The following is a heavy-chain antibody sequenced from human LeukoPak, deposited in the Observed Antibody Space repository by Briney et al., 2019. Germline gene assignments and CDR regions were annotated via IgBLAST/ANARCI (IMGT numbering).Heavy chain of an antibody. D-gene: IGHD2-2*02. CDR2: INPNSGGT. CDR3: ARSGYSSTSCYTAYYYGMDV. J-gene: IGHJ6*02. CDR1: GYTFTGYY. Sequence: ASVKVSCKASGYTFTGYYMHWVRQAPGQGLEWMGWINPNSGGTNYAQKFQGRVTMTRDTSISTAYMELSRLRSDDTAVYYCARSGYSSTSCYTAYYYGMDVWGQGTTVTVSS. V-gene: IGHV1-2*02.